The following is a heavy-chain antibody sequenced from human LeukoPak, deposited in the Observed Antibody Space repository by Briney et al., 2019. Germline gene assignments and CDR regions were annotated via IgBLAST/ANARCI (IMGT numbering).Heavy chain of an antibody. V-gene: IGHV4-34*01. Sequence: TSETLSLTCAVHGGSFSDYSWSWIRQPPGKGLGWIGEINHSGSTNYNPSLKSRVTISVDTSKNQFSLKLRFVTPADTAVYYCARTTEGYCSGSSCYSYYYYMDVWGKGTTVTVSS. CDR2: INHSGST. J-gene: IGHJ6*03. CDR3: ARTTEGYCSGSSCYSYYYYMDV. D-gene: IGHD2-15*01. CDR1: GGSFSDYS.